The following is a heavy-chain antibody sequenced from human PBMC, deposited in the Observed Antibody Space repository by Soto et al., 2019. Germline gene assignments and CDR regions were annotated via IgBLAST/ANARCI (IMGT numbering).Heavy chain of an antibody. CDR1: GGSFVGYY. Sequence: PSETLSLTCAVYGGSFVGYYCIFIRHPPGKGLEWIGEINHSGSTNYNPSLKSRVTISVDTSKNQFSLKLSSVTAADTAVYYCAREGVATIGAENWFDPWGQGTLVTVS. CDR2: INHSGST. CDR3: AREGVATIGAENWFDP. D-gene: IGHD5-12*01. V-gene: IGHV4-34*01. J-gene: IGHJ5*02.